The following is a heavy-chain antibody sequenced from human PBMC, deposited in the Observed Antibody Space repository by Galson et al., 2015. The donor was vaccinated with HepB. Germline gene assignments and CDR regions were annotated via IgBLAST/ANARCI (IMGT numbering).Heavy chain of an antibody. CDR1: GGTFSSYA. V-gene: IGHV1-69*13. Sequence: SVKVSCKASGGTFSSYAISWVRQAPGQGLEWMGGIIPIFGTANYAQKFQGRVTITADESTSTAYMELSSLRSEDTAVYYCARDPILGVAVAGSYYFDYWGQGTLVTVSS. J-gene: IGHJ4*02. CDR3: ARDPILGVAVAGSYYFDY. D-gene: IGHD6-19*01. CDR2: IIPIFGTA.